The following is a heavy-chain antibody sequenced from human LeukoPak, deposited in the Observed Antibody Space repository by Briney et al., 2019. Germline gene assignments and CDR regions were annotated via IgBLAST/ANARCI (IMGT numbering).Heavy chain of an antibody. CDR1: GGSFSGYY. D-gene: IGHD2-15*01. CDR2: IYYSGST. Sequence: SETLSLTCSVYGGSFSGYYWSWIRQPPGKGLEWIGYIYYSGSTNYNPSLKSRVTISVDTSKNQFSLKLSSVTAADTAVYYCAREDRYCSGGSCYSWGQGTLVTVSS. J-gene: IGHJ4*02. V-gene: IGHV4-59*12. CDR3: AREDRYCSGGSCYS.